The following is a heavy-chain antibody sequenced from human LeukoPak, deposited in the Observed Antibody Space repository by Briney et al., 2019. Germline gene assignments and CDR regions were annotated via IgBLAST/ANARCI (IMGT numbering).Heavy chain of an antibody. CDR2: IYYSGST. J-gene: IGHJ3*02. CDR3: ARGLRCSGGTCYSRHAFDI. Sequence: SETLSLTCTVSGGSISSYYWSWIRQPPGKGLEWIGYIYYSGSTNYNPSLKSRDTISVDTSKNQFSLKLSSVTAADTAVYYCARGLRCSGGTCYSRHAFDIWGQGTMVTVSS. D-gene: IGHD2-15*01. CDR1: GGSISSYY. V-gene: IGHV4-59*01.